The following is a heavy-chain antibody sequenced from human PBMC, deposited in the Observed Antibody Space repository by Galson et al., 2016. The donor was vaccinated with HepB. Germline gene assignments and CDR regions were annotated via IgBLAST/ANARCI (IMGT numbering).Heavy chain of an antibody. CDR3: ARGGYSSSWYISDYMDA. CDR1: GFSFSSFA. D-gene: IGHD6-13*01. J-gene: IGHJ1*01. CDR2: ISYDGGNK. Sequence: SLRLSCAASGFSFSSFAIHWVRQAPGKGLEWVAVISYDGGNKYSADSVKGRFTISRDNSENTLFLQMNSLRPEDTAVYYCARGGYSSSWYISDYMDAWGQGTLVTVSS. V-gene: IGHV3-30-3*01.